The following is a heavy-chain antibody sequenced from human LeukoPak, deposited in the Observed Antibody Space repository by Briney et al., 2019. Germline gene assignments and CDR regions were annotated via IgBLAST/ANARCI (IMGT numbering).Heavy chain of an antibody. CDR2: IKQDGSEK. V-gene: IGHV3-7*02. CDR1: GFTFSSNW. J-gene: IGHJ4*02. Sequence: GGSLRLSCAASGFTFSSNWMTWVRQAPGKGLEWVANIKQDGSEKYYVNSVKGRFTISRDNAKNSLYLQMNSLRAEDTAVYYCARVQTTVTTLDYWGQGTLVTVSS. CDR3: ARVQTTVTTLDY. D-gene: IGHD4-17*01.